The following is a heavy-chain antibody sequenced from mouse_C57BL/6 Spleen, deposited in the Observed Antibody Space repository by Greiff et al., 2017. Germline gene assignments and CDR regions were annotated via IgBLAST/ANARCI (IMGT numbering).Heavy chain of an antibody. D-gene: IGHD3-1*01. V-gene: IGHV1-4*01. Sequence: QVQLQQSGAELARPGASVKMSCKASGYTFTRYTMHWVKQRPGQGLEWIGYINPSSGYTKYNQKFKDKDTLTADKSSSTAYMQLSSLTSEDSAVYYCDSSDYWGQGTTLTVSS. CDR2: INPSSGYT. CDR3: DSSDY. CDR1: GYTFTRYT. J-gene: IGHJ2*01.